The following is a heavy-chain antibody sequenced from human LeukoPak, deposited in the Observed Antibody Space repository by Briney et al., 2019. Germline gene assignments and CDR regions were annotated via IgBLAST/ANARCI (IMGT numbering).Heavy chain of an antibody. Sequence: ASVKVSCKVSGYTLTELSMHWVRQAPGKGLEWMGGFDPEDGETIYAQKFQGRVTMTEDTSTDTAYMELSSLRSEDTAVYFCARGCNSSDCDAFDVWGQGTMLTVSS. CDR3: ARGCNSSDCDAFDV. CDR1: GYTLTELS. CDR2: FDPEDGET. V-gene: IGHV1-24*01. D-gene: IGHD2/OR15-2a*01. J-gene: IGHJ3*01.